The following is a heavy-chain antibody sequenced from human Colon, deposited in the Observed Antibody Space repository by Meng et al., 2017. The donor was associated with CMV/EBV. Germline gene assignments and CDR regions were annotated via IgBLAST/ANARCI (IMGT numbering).Heavy chain of an antibody. J-gene: IGHJ6*02. V-gene: IGHV3-23*03. CDR3: AKGSVEWLYYGMDV. Sequence: GGSLRLSCAASGFTFRNHAMSWVRQAPGKGLEWVSVIYAGGRSTYFADSVKGRFIISRDDSKNTLYMEMNSLRAEDTAVYYCAKGSVEWLYYGMDVWGQGTTVTVSS. CDR1: GFTFRNHA. CDR2: IYAGGRST. D-gene: IGHD3-3*01.